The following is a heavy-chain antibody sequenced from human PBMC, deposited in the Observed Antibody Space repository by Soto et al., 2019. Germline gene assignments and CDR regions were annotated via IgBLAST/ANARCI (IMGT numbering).Heavy chain of an antibody. D-gene: IGHD1-26*01. V-gene: IGHV3-30*03. CDR2: ISYSESVI. Sequence: PGGSLRLSCVGSGFTFGQFGFHWVRKAPGKGLEWVALISYSESVIKYGDSVKGRFTFSRDNSKNTLYLQLNLLRAEDTAVYYCASAGSYFSVGAFDLWGQGTMVTVSS. CDR1: GFTFGQFG. J-gene: IGHJ3*01. CDR3: ASAGSYFSVGAFDL.